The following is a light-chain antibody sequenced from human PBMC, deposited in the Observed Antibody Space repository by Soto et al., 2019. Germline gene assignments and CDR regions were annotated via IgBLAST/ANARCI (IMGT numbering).Light chain of an antibody. V-gene: IGKV3-11*01. CDR1: QSVGTY. CDR3: QLRRSWPPYT. Sequence: EFVLTQSPATLSLSPGEGASLSCWASQSVGTYMAWYQHKPGQPPRLLIYDASKRATGIPARFSGSGSGTNFAFTISSLEPADFALYFCQLRRSWPPYTFAQGTKVDIK. J-gene: IGKJ2*01. CDR2: DAS.